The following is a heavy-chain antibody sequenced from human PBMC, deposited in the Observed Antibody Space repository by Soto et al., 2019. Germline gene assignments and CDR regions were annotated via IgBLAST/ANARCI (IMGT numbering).Heavy chain of an antibody. CDR2: INHSGST. D-gene: IGHD2-2*01. CDR3: ARGVPAANSLSHYYYYYMDV. CDR1: GGSFSGYY. V-gene: IGHV4-34*01. Sequence: SETLSLTCAVYGGSFSGYYWSWIRQPPGKGLEWIGEINHSGSTNYNPSLKSRVTISVDTSKDQFSLKLSSVTAADTAVYYCARGVPAANSLSHYYYYYMDVWGKGATVTVSS. J-gene: IGHJ6*03.